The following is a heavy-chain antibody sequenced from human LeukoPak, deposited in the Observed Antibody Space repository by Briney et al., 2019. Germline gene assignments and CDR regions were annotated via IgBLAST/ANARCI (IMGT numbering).Heavy chain of an antibody. V-gene: IGHV3-30-3*01. J-gene: IGHJ4*02. CDR2: ISYDGSNK. Sequence: PGGSLRLSCAASGFTFSSYAMHWVRQAPGKGLEWVAVISYDGSNKYYADSVKGRFTISRDNAKNSLYLQMNSLRAEDTAVYYCARDGTSWGQETLVTVSS. CDR1: GFTFSSYA. D-gene: IGHD1-7*01. CDR3: ARDGTS.